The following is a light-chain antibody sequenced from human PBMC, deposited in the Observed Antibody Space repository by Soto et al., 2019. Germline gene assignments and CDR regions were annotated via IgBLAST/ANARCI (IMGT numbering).Light chain of an antibody. V-gene: IGLV2-14*01. CDR1: SSDVGAYNY. Sequence: QSALTQPASVSGSPGQSITVSCTGTSSDVGAYNYVSWYQQHPGKAPKLMIYQVSNRPSGISNRFSGSKSGNTASLTSSGLPAEDEADYYCSSSTMISTYVFRRGTKGTVL. J-gene: IGLJ1*01. CDR2: QVS. CDR3: SSSTMISTYV.